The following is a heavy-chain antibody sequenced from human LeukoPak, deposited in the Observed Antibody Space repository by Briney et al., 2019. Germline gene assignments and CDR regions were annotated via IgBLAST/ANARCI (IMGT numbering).Heavy chain of an antibody. CDR1: GFTVSSNY. D-gene: IGHD2-2*01. CDR2: ITSGGNT. CDR3: ASQRRVDLGYAFNL. J-gene: IGHJ3*01. Sequence: PGGSLRLSCAASGFTVSSNYMNWVRQAPGKGLEWVSVITSGGNTYYADSVKGRFTISRDNSKNTLYLQMNSLRADDTAVYYCASQRRVDLGYAFNLWGQGTMVTVSS. V-gene: IGHV3-53*01.